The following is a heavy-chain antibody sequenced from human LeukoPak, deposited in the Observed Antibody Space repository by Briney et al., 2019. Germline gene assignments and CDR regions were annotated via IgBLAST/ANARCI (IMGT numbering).Heavy chain of an antibody. D-gene: IGHD4-17*01. V-gene: IGHV3-30*03. CDR1: RFIFNNYG. CDR3: ARGRYLLQAMTTVTLRKVASYYYHMDV. Sequence: GGSLRLSCKASRFIFNNYGMHWVRQGPGKGLNWVAVISYDGSNKYYADSVKGRFTISRDNSKNTLYLQMYSLSAEDTAVYYCARGRYLLQAMTTVTLRKVASYYYHMDVWGKGTTVTVSS. CDR2: ISYDGSNK. J-gene: IGHJ6*03.